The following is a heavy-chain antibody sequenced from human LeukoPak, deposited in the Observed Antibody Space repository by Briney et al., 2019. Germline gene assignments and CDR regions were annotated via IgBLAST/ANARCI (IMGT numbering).Heavy chain of an antibody. D-gene: IGHD3-22*01. Sequence: ASVKVSCKASGYTFTSYYMHWVRQAPGQGLEWMGIINPSGGSTSYAQKFQGRVTMTRDTSTSTVYMELSSLRSEVTAVYYCAKGSGYDSSGYYWVYWGQGTLVTVSS. CDR1: GYTFTSYY. J-gene: IGHJ4*02. CDR3: AKGSGYDSSGYYWVY. V-gene: IGHV1-46*01. CDR2: INPSGGST.